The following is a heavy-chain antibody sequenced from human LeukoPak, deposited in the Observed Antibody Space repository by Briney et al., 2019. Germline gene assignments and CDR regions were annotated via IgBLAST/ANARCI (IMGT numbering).Heavy chain of an antibody. CDR2: MSPDGRTT. J-gene: IGHJ4*02. Sequence: GESLRLSCAASGFTLSSYWMNWVRQVPGKGLERVSHMSPDGRTTTYADSVQGRFTISRDNAKNTLYLQMTSLGAEDTAVYYCVRDGLGTLPYDCWGQGTLVTVSS. CDR3: VRDGLGTLPYDC. D-gene: IGHD7-27*01. V-gene: IGHV3-74*01. CDR1: GFTLSSYW.